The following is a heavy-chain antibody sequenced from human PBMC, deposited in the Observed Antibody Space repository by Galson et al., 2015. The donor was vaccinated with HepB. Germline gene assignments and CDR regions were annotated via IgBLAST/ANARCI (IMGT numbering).Heavy chain of an antibody. V-gene: IGHV3-30*04. Sequence: SLRLSCAASGFTFSSYAMHWVRQAPGKGLEWVAVISYDGSNKYYADSVEGRFTISRDNSKNTLYLQMNSLRAEDTAVYYCARDFNLEIDYWGQGTLVTVSS. J-gene: IGHJ4*02. CDR1: GFTFSSYA. CDR2: ISYDGSNK. D-gene: IGHD5-24*01. CDR3: ARDFNLEIDY.